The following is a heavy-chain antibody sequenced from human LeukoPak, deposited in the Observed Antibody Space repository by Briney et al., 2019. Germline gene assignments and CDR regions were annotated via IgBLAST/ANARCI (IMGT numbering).Heavy chain of an antibody. Sequence: PGGSLRLSCAASGFTFSDYYMSWIRQAPGKGLEWVSYISSSSSYTNYADSVKGRFTISRDNAKNSLYLQMNCLIAEDTAVYYCARGRTGTPFDYWGQGTLVTVSS. CDR3: ARGRTGTPFDY. J-gene: IGHJ4*02. CDR2: ISSSSSYT. CDR1: GFTFSDYY. V-gene: IGHV3-11*06. D-gene: IGHD1-1*01.